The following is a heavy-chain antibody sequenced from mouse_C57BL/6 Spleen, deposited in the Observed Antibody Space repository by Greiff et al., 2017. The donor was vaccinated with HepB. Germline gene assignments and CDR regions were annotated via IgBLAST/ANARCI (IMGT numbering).Heavy chain of an antibody. J-gene: IGHJ4*01. CDR3: EGPHLGYCDSYMDY. CDR1: GFTFSDYG. Sequence: EVKLVESGGGLVKPGGSLKLSCAASGFTFSDYGMHWVRQAPEKGLEWVAYISSGSSTIYYADTVKGRFTISRDNAKNTLFLQMTSLRSEDTAMYYCEGPHLGYCDSYMDYWGKGTTVTVSS. CDR2: ISSGSSTI. V-gene: IGHV5-17*01. D-gene: IGHD2-4*01.